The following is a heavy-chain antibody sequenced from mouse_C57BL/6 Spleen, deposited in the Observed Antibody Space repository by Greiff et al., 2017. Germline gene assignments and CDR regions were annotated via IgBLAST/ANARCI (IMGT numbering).Heavy chain of an antibody. J-gene: IGHJ2*01. CDR1: GFNIKDDY. CDR2: IDPENGDT. D-gene: IGHD2-3*01. V-gene: IGHV14-4*01. CDR3: TTGGYYVCY. Sequence: VQLQQSGAELVRPGASVKLSCTASGFNIKDDYMHWVKQRPEQGLEWIGWIDPENGDTEYASKFQGKATITADTSSNTAYLQLSSLTSEDTAVYYCTTGGYYVCYWGQGTTLTVSS.